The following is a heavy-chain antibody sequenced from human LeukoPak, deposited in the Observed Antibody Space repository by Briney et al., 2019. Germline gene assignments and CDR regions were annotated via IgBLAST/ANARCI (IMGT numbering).Heavy chain of an antibody. V-gene: IGHV3-7*03. D-gene: IGHD3-10*01. J-gene: IGHJ5*02. Sequence: PGRSLRLSCAASGCTFSSYWMSWVRQAPGKGLEWVANIKQYGSEKYYVDSVKGRFTISRDNAKNSLYLQMNSLRAEDTAVYYCARDCITMVRGVIIDWFDPWGQGTLVTVSS. CDR3: ARDCITMVRGVIIDWFDP. CDR2: IKQYGSEK. CDR1: GCTFSSYW.